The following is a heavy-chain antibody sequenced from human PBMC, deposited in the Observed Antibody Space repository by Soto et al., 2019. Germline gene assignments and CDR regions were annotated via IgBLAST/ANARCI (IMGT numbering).Heavy chain of an antibody. J-gene: IGHJ6*02. CDR2: ISYDGSNK. V-gene: IGHV3-30-3*01. Sequence: PGGSLRLSCAASGFTFSSYAMHWVRQAPGKGLEWVALISYDGSNKYYADSVKGRFTISRDNSKNTPYLQMNSLRPEDTAVYYCARDLGYSSSGYYYYCGMDVWGQGTTVTVSS. CDR1: GFTFSSYA. D-gene: IGHD6-6*01. CDR3: ARDLGYSSSGYYYYCGMDV.